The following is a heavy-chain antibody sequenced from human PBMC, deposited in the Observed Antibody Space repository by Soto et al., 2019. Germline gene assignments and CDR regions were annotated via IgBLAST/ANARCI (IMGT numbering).Heavy chain of an antibody. J-gene: IGHJ4*02. V-gene: IGHV3-23*01. D-gene: IGHD1-26*01. CDR3: ATDYGELAFDY. CDR2: MSARSSRT. Sequence: EVQLLESGGGLAQPGGSLRLSCVGSGFAFSTYDMTWVRQAPGQGLEWVSGMSARSSRTYYADAVKGRFTISRDNSKNTLYLQMSSLRVEDTAVYYCATDYGELAFDYWGQGTQVTVSS. CDR1: GFAFSTYD.